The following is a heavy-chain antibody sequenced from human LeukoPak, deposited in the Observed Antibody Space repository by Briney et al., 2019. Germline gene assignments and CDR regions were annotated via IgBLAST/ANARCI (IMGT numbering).Heavy chain of an antibody. V-gene: IGHV3-23*01. CDR1: GFTFSDYA. Sequence: GGSLRLSCTTSGFTFSDYAMTWVRQAPGKGLEWVSIITGSGFTTYYAESVKSRFTISRDNSKNTLYLQMPSLRAEDTAIYYCAKVEASDVWSSCDSWGQGTLVTVSS. D-gene: IGHD3-3*01. CDR3: AKVEASDVWSSCDS. CDR2: ITGSGFTT. J-gene: IGHJ5*01.